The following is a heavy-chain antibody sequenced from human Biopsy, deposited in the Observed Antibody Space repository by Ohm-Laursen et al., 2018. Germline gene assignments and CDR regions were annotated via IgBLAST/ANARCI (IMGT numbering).Heavy chain of an antibody. CDR3: ARLTGDPSY. D-gene: IGHD7-27*01. CDR2: IYYTGHT. Sequence: TLSLTWTVPGGSIKSYYWNWIRQSPGKGLEWIGFIYYTGHTNYNPSLKSRATISVDTSKNQFSLKVISVTAADTAVYYCARLTGDPSYWGQGILVTVSS. J-gene: IGHJ4*02. V-gene: IGHV4-59*01. CDR1: GGSIKSYY.